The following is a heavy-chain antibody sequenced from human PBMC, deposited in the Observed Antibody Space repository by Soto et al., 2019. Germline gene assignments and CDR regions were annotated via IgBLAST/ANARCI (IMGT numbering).Heavy chain of an antibody. Sequence: PSETLSLTCAVYGGSFSGYYWTWIRQPPGKGLEWIGGINHSGSTNYNPSLKSPVTISVDTSKNQFSLNLISVTAADTAVYYCRRSSRYGTDVWGQGTAVTVSS. J-gene: IGHJ6*02. CDR3: RRSSRYGTDV. CDR1: GGSFSGYY. CDR2: INHSGST. D-gene: IGHD6-13*01. V-gene: IGHV4-34*01.